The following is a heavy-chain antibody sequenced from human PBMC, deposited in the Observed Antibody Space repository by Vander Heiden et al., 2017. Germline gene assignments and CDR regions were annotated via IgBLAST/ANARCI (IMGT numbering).Heavy chain of an antibody. V-gene: IGHV1-8*01. CDR2: MNPNSGNT. D-gene: IGHD4-4*01. CDR3: ARGWTVTTRRWFDP. CDR1: GYTFTSYD. Sequence: QVPLVQSGAAVTQPGASVTASCKASGYTFTSYDINWVRQATGQGLEWMGWMNPNSGNTGYAKKFQGRVTMTRNTSISTAYMELSSLRSEDTAVYYCARGWTVTTRRWFDPWGQGTLVTVSS. J-gene: IGHJ5*02.